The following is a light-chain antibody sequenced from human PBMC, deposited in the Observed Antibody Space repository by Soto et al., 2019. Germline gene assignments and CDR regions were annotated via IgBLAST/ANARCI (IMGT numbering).Light chain of an antibody. CDR2: EVN. CDR3: SSHSSSSAYYV. V-gene: IGLV2-14*01. Sequence: QSALTQPASVSGSPGQSITISCTGTSSDIGYYDYVSWYQHHSGKAPKLIIYEVNNRPSGVSNRFSGSKSVNTASLTISGLQAEDEGEYYCSSHSSSSAYYVFGTGTQLTVL. CDR1: SSDIGYYDY. J-gene: IGLJ1*01.